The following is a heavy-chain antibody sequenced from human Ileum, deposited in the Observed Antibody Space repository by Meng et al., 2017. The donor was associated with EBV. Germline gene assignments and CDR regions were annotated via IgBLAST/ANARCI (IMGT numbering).Heavy chain of an antibody. D-gene: IGHD6-19*01. CDR3: AHQAVAGTRGWFDP. V-gene: IGHV1-2*06. CDR2: INPNSGGT. J-gene: IGHJ5*02. CDR1: GYTFTGYY. Sequence: QVQLVQSGAGVKKPGASVKVSCKASGYTFTGYYMHWVRQAPGQGLEWMGRINPNSGGTNYAQKFQGRVTMTRDTSISTAYMELSRLRSDDTAVYYCAHQAVAGTRGWFDPWGQGTLGTVSS.